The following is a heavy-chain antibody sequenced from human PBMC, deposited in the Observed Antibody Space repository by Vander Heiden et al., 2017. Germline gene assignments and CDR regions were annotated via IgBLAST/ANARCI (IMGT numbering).Heavy chain of an antibody. D-gene: IGHD6-13*01. V-gene: IGHV3-33*01. CDR1: GFTFSSYP. J-gene: IGHJ4*02. Sequence: QVQLEESGGGVVQPGRSLRLSCVGSGFTFSSYPMHWVRQAPGKGLEWVAVIWYDGSNIYYADSVKGRFTISRDDSKNTVNPEMNSLRAEDTAVYYCARGRIAAAGVYYFDYWGQGALVTVSS. CDR3: ARGRIAAAGVYYFDY. CDR2: IWYDGSNI.